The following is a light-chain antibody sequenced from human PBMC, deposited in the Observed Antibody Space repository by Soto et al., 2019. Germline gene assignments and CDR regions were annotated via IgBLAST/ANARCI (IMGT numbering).Light chain of an antibody. CDR3: QHYNSYSEA. J-gene: IGKJ1*01. Sequence: DVQMTQSPSTLSASVGDRVTITCRASQSISDWLAWYQQKPGQAPELLISDASTLKSGVPSRFSGSGSGTEFTLTISSLQPDDFATYYCQHYNSYSEAFGQGTKVDIK. CDR2: DAS. V-gene: IGKV1-5*01. CDR1: QSISDW.